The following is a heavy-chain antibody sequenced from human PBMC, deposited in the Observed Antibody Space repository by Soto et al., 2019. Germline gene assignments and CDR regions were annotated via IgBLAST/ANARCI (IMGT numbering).Heavy chain of an antibody. J-gene: IGHJ5*02. D-gene: IGHD2-15*01. CDR3: VRGGGGGLFDP. Sequence: PGGSLRLSCAGSGFTFGDSYMSWVRQAPGKGLEWLSYISPGSRYPAYADSVKGRFTISRDNAKRSLYLQMMSLTAEDTAIYYCVRGGGGGLFDPWGQGTMVTVSS. V-gene: IGHV3-11*06. CDR2: ISPGSRYP. CDR1: GFTFGDSY.